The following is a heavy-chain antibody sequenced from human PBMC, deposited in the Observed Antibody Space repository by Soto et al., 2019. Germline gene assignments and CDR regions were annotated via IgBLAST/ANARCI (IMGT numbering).Heavy chain of an antibody. V-gene: IGHV1-69*01. CDR3: ARGYWEKYFYAMDV. D-gene: IGHD1-26*01. Sequence: QVQLVQSGAEVKMPGSSVRVSCKASGGSFSKYGISWVRQAPGQGLEWMGGIIPMFGIGNYAEKFLGRVTITADESTSTSHTELSSLRSEDTAVYFCARGYWEKYFYAMDVWRQGTTVTVSS. CDR1: GGSFSKYG. CDR2: IIPMFGIG. J-gene: IGHJ6*02.